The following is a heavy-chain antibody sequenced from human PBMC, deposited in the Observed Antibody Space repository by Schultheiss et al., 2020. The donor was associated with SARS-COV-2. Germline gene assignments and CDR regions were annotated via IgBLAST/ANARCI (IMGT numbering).Heavy chain of an antibody. D-gene: IGHD2-21*01. Sequence: SVKVSCKASGGNFSSYAISWVRQAPGQGLEWMGGIIPIFGTANYAQKFQGRVTITADKSTSTAYMELSSLRSEDTAVYYCACFDCGGARYYFDYWGQGTLVTVSS. CDR3: ACFDCGGARYYFDY. CDR1: GGNFSSYA. CDR2: IIPIFGTA. J-gene: IGHJ4*02. V-gene: IGHV1-69*06.